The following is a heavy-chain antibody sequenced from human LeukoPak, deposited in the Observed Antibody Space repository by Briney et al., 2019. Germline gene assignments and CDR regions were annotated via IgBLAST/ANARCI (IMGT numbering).Heavy chain of an antibody. CDR3: ARFLFGVTNSGMDV. D-gene: IGHD3-10*01. V-gene: IGHV1-18*01. CDR2: ISTFNDDT. CDR1: GYTFTSYS. J-gene: IGHJ6*02. Sequence: DSVTVSCKASGYTFTSYSITWVRQDPGQGLEGMGWISTFNDDTKYPQKFQGRLTMTTDTSTSTAYMELRSLRSDDTAVYYCARFLFGVTNSGMDVWGQGTTVTVSS.